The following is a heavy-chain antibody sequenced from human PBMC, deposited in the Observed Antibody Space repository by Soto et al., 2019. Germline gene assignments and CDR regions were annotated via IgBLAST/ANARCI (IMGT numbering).Heavy chain of an antibody. D-gene: IGHD6-19*01. CDR1: GYTFTAYS. J-gene: IGHJ4*02. Sequence: QVQLVHSAAEVKKPGASVKVSCKASGYTFTAYSMHWERQAPGQGLEWVGWFNPNSGDTIYAQKFQGRVTLTRDTSIGTAYMELYSLTSDDTAVYYCAREASAVISLDYWGQGTLVTVSS. CDR2: FNPNSGDT. V-gene: IGHV1-2*02. CDR3: AREASAVISLDY.